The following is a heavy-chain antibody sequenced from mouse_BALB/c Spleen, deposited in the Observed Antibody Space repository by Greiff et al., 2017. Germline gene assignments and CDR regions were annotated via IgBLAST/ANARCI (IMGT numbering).Heavy chain of an antibody. CDR3: ARWGGNSYAMDY. D-gene: IGHD2-1*01. J-gene: IGHJ4*01. Sequence: EVKLVESGGGLVQPGGSRKLSCAASGFTFSSFGMHWVRQAPEKGLEWVAYISSGSSTIYYADTVKGRFTISRDNPKNTLFLQMTSLRSEDTAMYYCARWGGNSYAMDYWGQGTSVTVSS. V-gene: IGHV5-17*02. CDR1: GFTFSSFG. CDR2: ISSGSSTI.